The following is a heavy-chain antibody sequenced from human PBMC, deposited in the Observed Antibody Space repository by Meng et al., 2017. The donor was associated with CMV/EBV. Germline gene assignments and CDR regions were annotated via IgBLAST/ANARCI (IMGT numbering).Heavy chain of an antibody. V-gene: IGHV3-23*01. Sequence: GESLKISCAASGFTFSSYAMSWVRQAPGKGLEWVSAISGSGGSTYYADSVKGRFTISRDNSKNTLYLQMNSLRAEDTAVYYCAKDGCSSTSCYYYYGMDVWGQGTTVTVSS. J-gene: IGHJ6*02. CDR1: GFTFSSYA. CDR2: ISGSGGST. D-gene: IGHD2-2*01. CDR3: AKDGCSSTSCYYYYGMDV.